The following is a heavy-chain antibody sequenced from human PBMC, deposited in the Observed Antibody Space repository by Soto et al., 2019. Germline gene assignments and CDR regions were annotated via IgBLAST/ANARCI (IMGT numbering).Heavy chain of an antibody. J-gene: IGHJ6*02. Sequence: SETLSLTCTVSGGSISSSSYYWGWIRQPPGKGLEWIGSIYYSGSTYYNPSLKSRVTISVDTSKNQFSLKLSSVTAADTAVYYCARGVYYDFWSGYSFNYYYYYGMDVWGQGTTVTVSS. CDR1: GGSISSSSYY. CDR3: ARGVYYDFWSGYSFNYYYYYGMDV. V-gene: IGHV4-39*01. D-gene: IGHD3-3*01. CDR2: IYYSGST.